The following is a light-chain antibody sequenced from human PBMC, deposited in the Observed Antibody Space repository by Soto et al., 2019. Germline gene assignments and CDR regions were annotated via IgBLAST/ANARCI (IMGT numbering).Light chain of an antibody. CDR3: QQYGWSPPIT. Sequence: EIVLTQSPGPLSLSPGERATISCRASQNVGNNYLAWYQQRPGQAPRLLIYGAATRATGIPDRFSGSGSGTDFSLIISTLEPEDFAVYYCQQYGWSPPITFGQGTRLEIK. V-gene: IGKV3-20*01. CDR1: QNVGNNY. CDR2: GAA. J-gene: IGKJ5*01.